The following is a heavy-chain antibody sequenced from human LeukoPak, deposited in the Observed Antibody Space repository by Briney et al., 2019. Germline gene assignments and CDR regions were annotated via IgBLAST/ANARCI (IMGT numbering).Heavy chain of an antibody. V-gene: IGHV3-23*01. D-gene: IGHD5-18*01. Sequence: GGSLRLSCTASGFTFIKGWMSWVRQAPGKGLEWVSSITDTGGTSYYSDSVKGRFTISRDNSKNTFYLQMNSLRAEDTAVYYCAKYLSVSHVYSYGFDYWGQGTLVTVSS. CDR3: AKYLSVSHVYSYGFDY. CDR1: GFTFIKGW. CDR2: ITDTGGTS. J-gene: IGHJ4*02.